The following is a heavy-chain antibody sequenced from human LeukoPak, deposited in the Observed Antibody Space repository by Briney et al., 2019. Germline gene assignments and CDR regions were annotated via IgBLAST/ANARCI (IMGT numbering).Heavy chain of an antibody. V-gene: IGHV1-2*06. J-gene: IGHJ4*02. CDR2: INPNSGGT. CDR3: ARGYGYSYGHLDY. D-gene: IGHD5-18*01. CDR1: GYTFTGYY. Sequence: ASVKVSCKASGYTFTGYYMHWVRQAPGQGLEWMGRINPNSGGTNYAQKFQGRVTMTRDTSIITAYMELSRLRSDDTAVYYCARGYGYSYGHLDYWGQGTLVTVSS.